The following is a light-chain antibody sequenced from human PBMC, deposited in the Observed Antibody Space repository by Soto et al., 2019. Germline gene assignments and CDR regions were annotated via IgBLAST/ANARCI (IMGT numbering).Light chain of an antibody. CDR3: QQRSNWPPWT. Sequence: EIVLTQSPATLSLSPGERATLSCRASQSVSSYLAWYQQKPGQAPMLLIYDASNRATGIPARFSGSGSGTDFPLTISRLEPEDFAVYYCQQRSNWPPWTFGQGTKVEIK. CDR2: DAS. CDR1: QSVSSY. J-gene: IGKJ1*01. V-gene: IGKV3-11*01.